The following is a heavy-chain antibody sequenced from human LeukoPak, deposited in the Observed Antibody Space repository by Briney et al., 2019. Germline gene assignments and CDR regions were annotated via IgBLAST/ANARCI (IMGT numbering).Heavy chain of an antibody. J-gene: IGHJ2*01. CDR3: ARGSRQLWYFDL. D-gene: IGHD1-1*01. Sequence: SQTLSLTCTVSVGSISSGSYYCGWIRQPAGKGLGWIGRIYTSGSTNYNPSLKSRVTISVDTSKNQFSLKLSSVTAADTAVYYCARGSRQLWYFDLWGRGTLVTVSS. CDR2: IYTSGST. V-gene: IGHV4-61*02. CDR1: VGSISSGSYY.